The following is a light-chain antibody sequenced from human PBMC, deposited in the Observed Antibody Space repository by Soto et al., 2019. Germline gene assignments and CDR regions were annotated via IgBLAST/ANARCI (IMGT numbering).Light chain of an antibody. Sequence: QSALTQPPSVSEAPRQRVTISCSGSPSNIGNNAVNWYQQLPGKAPKLLIFYDDLLPSGVSDRFSGSKSGTSASLAISGLQSEDEADYYCAAWDDSLNAVLFGGGTKVTVL. J-gene: IGLJ2*01. V-gene: IGLV1-36*01. CDR3: AAWDDSLNAVL. CDR1: PSNIGNNA. CDR2: YDD.